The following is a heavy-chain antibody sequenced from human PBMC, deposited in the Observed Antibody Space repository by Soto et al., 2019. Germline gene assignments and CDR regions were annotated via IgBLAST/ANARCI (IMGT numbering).Heavy chain of an antibody. D-gene: IGHD6-13*01. V-gene: IGHV1-69*13. CDR2: IIPIFGTI. CDR1: GGTFSRYP. J-gene: IGHJ4*01. CDR3: ARPRIVAATKGYDY. Sequence: SVKVSCKASGGTFSRYPIAWVRQAPGHGLEWMGQIIPIFGTISHAQNFQGRITITADESTSTAYMELSSLRSDDTAVYYCARPRIVAATKGYDYWG.